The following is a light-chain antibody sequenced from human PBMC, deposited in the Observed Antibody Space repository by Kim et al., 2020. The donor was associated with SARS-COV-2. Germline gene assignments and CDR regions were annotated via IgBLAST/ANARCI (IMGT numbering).Light chain of an antibody. Sequence: STGERASPTCRHIQRCISILASSQPEPGQPPPLLIYGAAARATGSPTRFSGSGSGTEFTLTISRLQAEDCAVYYCQQYNNWPWTFGQGTKVDIK. CDR2: GAA. V-gene: IGKV3-15*01. J-gene: IGKJ1*01. CDR1: QRCISI. CDR3: QQYNNWPWT.